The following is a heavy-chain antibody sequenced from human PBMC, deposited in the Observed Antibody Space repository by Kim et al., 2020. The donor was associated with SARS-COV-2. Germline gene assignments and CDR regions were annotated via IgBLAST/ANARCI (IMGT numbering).Heavy chain of an antibody. D-gene: IGHD3-3*01. Sequence: KGRVTTSVDTSKNQFSLKLSSVTAADTAVYYCARARYDFWSGYSPRYFDYWGQGTLVTVSS. V-gene: IGHV4-34*01. CDR3: ARARYDFWSGYSPRYFDY. J-gene: IGHJ4*02.